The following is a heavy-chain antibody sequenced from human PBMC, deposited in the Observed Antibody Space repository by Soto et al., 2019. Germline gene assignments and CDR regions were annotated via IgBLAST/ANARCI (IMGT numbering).Heavy chain of an antibody. CDR1: GGSVSSGTYY. V-gene: IGHV4-61*01. CDR3: ARSGGFYYFDY. J-gene: IGHJ4*02. Sequence: SETLSLTCTVSGGSVSSGTYYWSWIRQPPGKGLEWIGYIYYSGNTNYNASLKSRVTISLDTSRNQFSLKLRSVTAADTAVYYCARSGGFYYFDYWGQGTLVTV. D-gene: IGHD3-10*01. CDR2: IYYSGNT.